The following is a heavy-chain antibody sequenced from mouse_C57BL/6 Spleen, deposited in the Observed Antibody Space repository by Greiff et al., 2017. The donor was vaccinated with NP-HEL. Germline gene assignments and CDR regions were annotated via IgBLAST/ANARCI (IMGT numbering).Heavy chain of an antibody. J-gene: IGHJ4*01. CDR1: GFTFSDYG. CDR2: ISNLAYSI. Sequence: EVQGVESGGGLVQPGGSLKLSCAASGFTFSDYGMAWVRQAPRKGPEWVAFISNLAYSIYYADTVTGRFTISRENAKNTLYLEMSSLRSEDTAMYYCARQRTRYDDYDNYAMDDWGQGTSVTVSS. V-gene: IGHV5-15*01. CDR3: ARQRTRYDDYDNYAMDD. D-gene: IGHD2-4*01.